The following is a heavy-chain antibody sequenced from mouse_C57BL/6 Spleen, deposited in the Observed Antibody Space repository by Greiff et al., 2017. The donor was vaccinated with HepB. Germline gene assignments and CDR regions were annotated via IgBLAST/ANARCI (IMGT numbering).Heavy chain of an antibody. J-gene: IGHJ4*01. CDR1: GFSFNTYA. D-gene: IGHD2-4*01. CDR3: VRRAKIYYDYDGAMDY. CDR2: IRSKSNNYAT. V-gene: IGHV10-1*01. Sequence: EVMLVESGGGLVQPKGSLKLSCAASGFSFNTYAMNWVRQAPGKGLEWVARIRSKSNNYATYYADSVKDRFTISRDDSESMLYLQMNNLKTEDTAMYYCVRRAKIYYDYDGAMDYWGQGTSVTVSS.